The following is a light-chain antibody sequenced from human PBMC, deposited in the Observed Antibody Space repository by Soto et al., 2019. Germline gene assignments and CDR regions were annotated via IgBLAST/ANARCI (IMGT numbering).Light chain of an antibody. CDR1: NIGTKS. Sequence: SYELTQPPSVSVAPGKTARITCGGNNIGTKSVHWYQQKPGQAPVLVIYSDNDRPSGIPARFSGSNSGHTATLTISRVEAGDEADYYCQLWDNTGDRVLFGGGTQLTVL. CDR3: QLWDNTGDRVL. CDR2: SDN. J-gene: IGLJ2*01. V-gene: IGLV3-21*04.